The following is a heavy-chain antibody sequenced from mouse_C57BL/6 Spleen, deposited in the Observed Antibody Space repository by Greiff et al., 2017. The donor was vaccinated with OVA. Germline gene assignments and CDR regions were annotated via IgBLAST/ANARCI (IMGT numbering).Heavy chain of an antibody. CDR3: ARSYDGYYVAWFAY. D-gene: IGHD2-3*01. Sequence: QVQLQQPGAELVKPGASVKMSCKASGYTFTSYWITWVKQRPGQGLEWIGDLYPGSGSTNYNEQFKSKATLTVDTSSSTAYMQLSSLTSEDSAVYYCARSYDGYYVAWFAYWGQGTLVTVSA. V-gene: IGHV1-55*01. CDR2: LYPGSGST. J-gene: IGHJ3*01. CDR1: GYTFTSYW.